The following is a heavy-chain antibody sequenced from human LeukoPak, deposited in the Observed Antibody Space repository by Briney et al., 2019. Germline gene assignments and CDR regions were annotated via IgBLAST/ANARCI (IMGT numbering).Heavy chain of an antibody. Sequence: GGSLRLSCAASGFTFSSYWMHWVRQAPGKGLVWVSRINTDGSSKSYADSVKGRFTISRDNAKNTLYLQMNSLRAEDTAVYYCAFTVYSGSYLGYYYYYMDVWGKGTTVTVSS. V-gene: IGHV3-74*01. CDR2: INTDGSSK. J-gene: IGHJ6*03. CDR1: GFTFSSYW. CDR3: AFTVYSGSYLGYYYYYMDV. D-gene: IGHD1-26*01.